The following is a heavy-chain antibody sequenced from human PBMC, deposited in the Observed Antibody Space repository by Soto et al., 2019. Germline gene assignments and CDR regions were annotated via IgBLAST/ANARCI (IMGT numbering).Heavy chain of an antibody. V-gene: IGHV1-2*02. CDR1: GYTFTGYY. CDR2: VNPISGDT. J-gene: IGHJ5*02. Sequence: QIQLVQSGAEGKKPGASVKVSCRASGYTFTGYYLHWVRQAPGQGLEWMGWVNPISGDTNYAQKFQDRVIMTRDRSINTVHMEVSRLRSDDTAVYYCAREEGFRITMDRGRWFDPWGQGALVTVSS. D-gene: IGHD3-10*01. CDR3: AREEGFRITMDRGRWFDP.